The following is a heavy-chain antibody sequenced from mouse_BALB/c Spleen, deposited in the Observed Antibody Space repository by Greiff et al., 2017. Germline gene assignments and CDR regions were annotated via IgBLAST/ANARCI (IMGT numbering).Heavy chain of an antibody. J-gene: IGHJ3*01. CDR1: GFTFSSFG. Sequence: EVQLVESGGGLVQPGGSRKLSCAASGFTFSSFGMHWVRQAPEKGLEWVAYISSGSSTIYYADTVKGRFTISRDNPKNTLFLQMTSLRSEDTAMYYCARDDGYYGWFAYWGQGTLVTVSA. V-gene: IGHV5-17*02. D-gene: IGHD2-3*01. CDR2: ISSGSSTI. CDR3: ARDDGYYGWFAY.